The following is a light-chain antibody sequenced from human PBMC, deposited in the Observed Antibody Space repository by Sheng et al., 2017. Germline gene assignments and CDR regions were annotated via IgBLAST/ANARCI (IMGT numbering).Light chain of an antibody. J-gene: IGKJ1*01. Sequence: EIVLTQSPGTLSLSPGDRATLSCRASQSVSSSYLAWYQQKLGQAPRLLIYATSSRATGIPDRFSGSGSGTDFTLTISRLEPEDFGVYYCQQYGSSPQTFGQGTKVEIK. CDR2: ATS. CDR3: QQYGSSPQT. CDR1: QSVSSSY. V-gene: IGKV3-20*01.